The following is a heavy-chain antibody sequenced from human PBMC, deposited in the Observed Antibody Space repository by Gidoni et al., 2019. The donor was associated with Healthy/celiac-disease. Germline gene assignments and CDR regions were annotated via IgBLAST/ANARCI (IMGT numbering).Heavy chain of an antibody. J-gene: IGHJ6*02. D-gene: IGHD3-10*01. Sequence: QVQLVESGGGVVQPGRSRRLSCAASGFTFSSYAMHWVRQAPGKGLEWVAVISYDGSNKYYADSVKGRFTISRDNSKNTLYLQMNSLRAEDTAVYYCASTMVRGVEAYYYGMDVWGQGTTVTVSS. CDR3: ASTMVRGVEAYYYGMDV. CDR2: ISYDGSNK. V-gene: IGHV3-30-3*01. CDR1: GFTFSSYA.